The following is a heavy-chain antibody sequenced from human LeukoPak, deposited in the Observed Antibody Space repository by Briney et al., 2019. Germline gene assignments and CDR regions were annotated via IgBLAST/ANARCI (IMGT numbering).Heavy chain of an antibody. D-gene: IGHD3-9*01. CDR3: ARRRNRITIFGTTTADNWFDP. J-gene: IGHJ5*02. CDR1: GYTFTCYY. Sequence: GASVKVSCKASGYTFTCYYMHWVRQAPGQGLEWMGWINPNRGGTNYAQKFQGRVTMTRDTSISTAYMELSRLRSEDTAVYYCARRRNRITIFGTTTADNWFDPWGQGTLVTVSS. CDR2: INPNRGGT. V-gene: IGHV1-2*02.